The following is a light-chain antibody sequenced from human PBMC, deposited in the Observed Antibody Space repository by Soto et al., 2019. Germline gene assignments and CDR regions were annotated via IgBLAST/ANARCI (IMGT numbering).Light chain of an antibody. CDR3: QQYGTSTLT. V-gene: IGKV3-20*01. CDR1: QSVSSK. CDR2: GAS. Sequence: EIVLTQSPGTLSLSPVEGATLSCRASQSVSSKLAWYQQKPGQAPRLLIYGASTRATGIPDRFSGSGSGTDFTLTISRLEHEDFAVYYCQQYGTSTLTVGGGTKGDIK. J-gene: IGKJ4*01.